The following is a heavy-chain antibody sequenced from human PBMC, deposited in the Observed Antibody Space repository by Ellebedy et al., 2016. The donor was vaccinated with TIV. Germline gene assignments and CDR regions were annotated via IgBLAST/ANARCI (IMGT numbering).Heavy chain of an antibody. CDR1: GGSIRSYY. CDR3: ARGGDGYIHY. Sequence: MPSETLSLTCTVSGGSIRSYYWSWIRQPPGKGLEWIGYIYYSGSTSYNPSLKSRVIISVDTSKDQFSLKLRSVTPADTAVYYCARGGDGYIHYWGQGTLVTVSS. CDR2: IYYSGST. D-gene: IGHD5-24*01. V-gene: IGHV4-59*01. J-gene: IGHJ4*02.